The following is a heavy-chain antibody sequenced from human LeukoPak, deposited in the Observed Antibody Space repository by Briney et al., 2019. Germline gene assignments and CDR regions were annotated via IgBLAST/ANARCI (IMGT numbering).Heavy chain of an antibody. J-gene: IGHJ4*02. Sequence: PGKSLRLSCAASGFTFSNYGMHWVRLAPGKGLEWVAFIRYDGSNKYYADSVKGRFTISRDNSKNTLYLQMDSLRSEDTAVYFCARDFFPVVDSSWYEIGYWGQGTLVTVSS. CDR2: IRYDGSNK. V-gene: IGHV3-30*02. D-gene: IGHD6-13*01. CDR3: ARDFFPVVDSSWYEIGY. CDR1: GFTFSNYG.